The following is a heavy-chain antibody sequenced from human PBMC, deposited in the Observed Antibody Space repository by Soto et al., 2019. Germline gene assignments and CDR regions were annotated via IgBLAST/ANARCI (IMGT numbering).Heavy chain of an antibody. CDR1: GGTFSSYA. Sequence: QVQLVQSGAEVKKPGSSVKVSCKASGGTFSSYAISWVRQAPGQGLEWMGGIIPIFGTANYAQKFQGRVTITADKSTSTAYMELSSLRAEDTAVYYCARDHCSSTSCYLNYYYGMDVWGQGTTVTVSS. J-gene: IGHJ6*02. V-gene: IGHV1-69*06. CDR3: ARDHCSSTSCYLNYYYGMDV. CDR2: IIPIFGTA. D-gene: IGHD2-2*01.